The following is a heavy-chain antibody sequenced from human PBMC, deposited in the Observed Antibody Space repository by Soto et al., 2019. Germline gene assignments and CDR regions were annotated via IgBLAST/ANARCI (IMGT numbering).Heavy chain of an antibody. V-gene: IGHV3-7*01. J-gene: IGHJ6*02. CDR3: ARGWGYFDSSGFPYLYAMDV. CDR1: GFTFSTYW. CDR2: IKEDGSEK. D-gene: IGHD3-22*01. Sequence: HPGGSLRLSCAASGFTFSTYWMSWVHQAPGKGLEWVANIKEDGSEKYYVDSVEGRFTISRDNAKNSLYLQMTSLRAEDTALYYCARGWGYFDSSGFPYLYAMDVWGQGSTVTVSS.